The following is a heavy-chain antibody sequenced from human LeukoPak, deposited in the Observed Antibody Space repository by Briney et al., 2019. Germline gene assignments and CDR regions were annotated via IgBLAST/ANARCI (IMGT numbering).Heavy chain of an antibody. CDR1: GFSISTSGMC. V-gene: IGHV2-70*11. CDR3: ARIRDSSSQTYYFDY. CDR2: IDWDDDK. D-gene: IGHD6-13*01. Sequence: SGPTLVNPTQTLTLTCTFSGFSISTSGMCVSWIRQPPGKALEWLARIDWDDDKYYSTSLKTRLTIAKDTSKNQVVLTMTNMDPVDTGTYYCARIRDSSSQTYYFDYWGQGTLVTVSS. J-gene: IGHJ4*02.